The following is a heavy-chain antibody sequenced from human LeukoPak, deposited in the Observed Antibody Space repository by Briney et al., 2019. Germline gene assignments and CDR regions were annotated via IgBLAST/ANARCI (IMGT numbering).Heavy chain of an antibody. J-gene: IGHJ4*02. D-gene: IGHD3-3*01. V-gene: IGHV3-43D*03. CDR3: ARGPTYYDFWSGPGDY. Sequence: GGSPRLSCAASGFTFDDYAMHWVRQAPGKGLEWVALISWDGGSTYYADSVKGRFTFSRDNSKNSLYLQMSSLRAEDTALYYCARGPTYYDFWSGPGDYWGQGTLVTVSS. CDR1: GFTFDDYA. CDR2: ISWDGGST.